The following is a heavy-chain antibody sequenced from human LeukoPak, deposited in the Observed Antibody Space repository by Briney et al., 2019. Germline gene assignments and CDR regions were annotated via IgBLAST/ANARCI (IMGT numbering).Heavy chain of an antibody. D-gene: IGHD6-6*01. CDR1: GFTFSSYW. Sequence: PGGSLRLSCAASGFTFSSYWMHWVRQAPGKGLVWVSRINSDGSSTSYADSVKGRFTISRDNAKNTLYLQMNSLRAEDTAVYYCAKDPRLSIAARAFGYWGQGTLVTVSS. V-gene: IGHV3-74*01. CDR3: AKDPRLSIAARAFGY. J-gene: IGHJ4*02. CDR2: INSDGSST.